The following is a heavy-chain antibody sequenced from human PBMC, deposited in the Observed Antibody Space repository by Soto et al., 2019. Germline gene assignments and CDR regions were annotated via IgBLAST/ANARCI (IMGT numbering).Heavy chain of an antibody. Sequence: PGGSLRLSCAASEFTFKSYGMHWGRQAPGKGLAWVAVISFDGNRKHYADSVRGRFTISRDNSKNTLYLQMNSLRTEDTAIYYCSRDSYRGDVVLTPAPYGNDYWGRGTLVTVSS. D-gene: IGHD2-2*01. CDR2: ISFDGNRK. J-gene: IGHJ4*02. CDR3: SRDSYRGDVVLTPAPYGNDY. CDR1: EFTFKSYG. V-gene: IGHV3-30*03.